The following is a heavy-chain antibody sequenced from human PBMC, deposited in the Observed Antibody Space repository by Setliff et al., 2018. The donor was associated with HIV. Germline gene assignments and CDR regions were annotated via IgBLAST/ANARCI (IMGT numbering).Heavy chain of an antibody. J-gene: IGHJ4*02. D-gene: IGHD3-22*01. CDR3: ARAYNVYDYRFDSSGYDY. CDR2: ISSSGSTI. V-gene: IGHV3-11*01. Sequence: GSLRLSCAASGFTFSDYYMSWIRQAPGKGLEWVSYISSSGSTIYYVDSVKGRFIASTDNAKNSLFLQMNSLKAEDTAVYYCARAYNVYDYRFDSSGYDYWGQGTLVTVS. CDR1: GFTFSDYY.